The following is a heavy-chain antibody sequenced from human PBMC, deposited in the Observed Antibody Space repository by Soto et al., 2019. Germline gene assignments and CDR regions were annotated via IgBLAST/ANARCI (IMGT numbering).Heavy chain of an antibody. J-gene: IGHJ6*02. Sequence: SETLYLTCAVYGGSFSGYYWSWIRQPPGKGLEWIGEINHSGSTNYNPSLKSRVTISVDTSKNQFSLKLSSVTAADTAVYYCARGLWFGELSSYGMDVWGQGTTVTVSS. CDR3: ARGLWFGELSSYGMDV. CDR1: GGSFSGYY. D-gene: IGHD3-10*01. CDR2: INHSGST. V-gene: IGHV4-34*01.